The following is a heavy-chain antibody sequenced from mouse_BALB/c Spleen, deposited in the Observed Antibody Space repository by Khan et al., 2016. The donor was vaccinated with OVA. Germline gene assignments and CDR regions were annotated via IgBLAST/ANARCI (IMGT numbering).Heavy chain of an antibody. J-gene: IGHJ3*01. CDR3: APFGSYCVSFAY. D-gene: IGHD2-12*01. V-gene: IGHV1S136*01. Sequence: VQLKESGPELVKPGASVKMSCKASGYTFTSYVMHWVKQKPGQGLEWIGYIYPFNGDTKYNEKFTDKATLTSDKSSSTAYMELSSLTSEDSAVYFCAPFGSYCVSFAYWGQGTLVNVSA. CDR1: GYTFTSYV. CDR2: IYPFNGDT.